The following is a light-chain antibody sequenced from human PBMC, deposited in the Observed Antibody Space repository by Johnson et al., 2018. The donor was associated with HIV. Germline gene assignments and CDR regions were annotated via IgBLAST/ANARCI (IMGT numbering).Light chain of an antibody. CDR1: SSNIGNNY. Sequence: QSVLTQPPSVSAAPGQKVTISCSGSSSNIGNNYVSWYQQLPGTAPKLLIYDNTKRPSGVPDRFSGSKSGSSATLGITGLQTGDKADYYCGTWESSLSVGVFGTGTKVTVL. V-gene: IGLV1-51*01. J-gene: IGLJ1*01. CDR3: GTWESSLSVGV. CDR2: DNT.